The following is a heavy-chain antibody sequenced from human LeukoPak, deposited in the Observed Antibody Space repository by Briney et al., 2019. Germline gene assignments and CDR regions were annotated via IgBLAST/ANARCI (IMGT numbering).Heavy chain of an antibody. Sequence: GASEKVSCKASGYTFTSYGISWVRQAPGQGLEWMGWISAYNGNTNYAQRLQGRVTMTTDTSTSTAYMELRSLRSDDTAVYYCARDADYYDSSGYPGYWGQGTLVTVSS. CDR1: GYTFTSYG. D-gene: IGHD3-22*01. V-gene: IGHV1-18*01. J-gene: IGHJ4*02. CDR3: ARDADYYDSSGYPGY. CDR2: ISAYNGNT.